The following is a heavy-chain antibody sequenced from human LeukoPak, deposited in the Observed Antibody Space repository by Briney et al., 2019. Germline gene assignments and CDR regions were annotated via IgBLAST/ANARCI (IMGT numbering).Heavy chain of an antibody. Sequence: PGGSLRLSCSASGFTFSTHAMHWVRQAPGKGLEWVALILYDGSNEHYADSVKGRFTISRDNSKNTLYLQMNSLRAEDTAVYYCARVPYGSGTYTDYWGQGTLVTVSP. CDR2: ILYDGSNE. V-gene: IGHV3-30-3*01. J-gene: IGHJ4*02. D-gene: IGHD3-10*01. CDR3: ARVPYGSGTYTDY. CDR1: GFTFSTHA.